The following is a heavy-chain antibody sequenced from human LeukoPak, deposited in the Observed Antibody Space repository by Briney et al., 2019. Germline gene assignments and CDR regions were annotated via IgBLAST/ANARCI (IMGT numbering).Heavy chain of an antibody. CDR1: GGSISSYY. Sequence: SETLSLTCTVSGGSISSYYWSWIRQPPGKGLEWIGEINHSGSTNYNPSLKSRVTISVDTSKNQFSLKLSSVTAADTAVYYCATSPIVVVPAAKSNWFDPWGQGTLVTVSS. J-gene: IGHJ5*02. V-gene: IGHV4-34*01. CDR2: INHSGST. D-gene: IGHD2-2*01. CDR3: ATSPIVVVPAAKSNWFDP.